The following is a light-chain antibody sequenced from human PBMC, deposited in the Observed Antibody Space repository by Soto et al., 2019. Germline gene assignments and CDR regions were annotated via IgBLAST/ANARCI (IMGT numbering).Light chain of an antibody. Sequence: QSALTQPPSASGSPGQSVTISCTGTSNDVGHSSFISWYQQHPGKGPKLIIYEVSKRPSGVTDRFSGSKSGNTASLSVSGLQDEGEADYFCNAQADNGKHVFGTGTKLPS. CDR1: SNDVGHSSF. V-gene: IGLV2-8*01. J-gene: IGLJ1*01. CDR3: NAQADNGKHV. CDR2: EVS.